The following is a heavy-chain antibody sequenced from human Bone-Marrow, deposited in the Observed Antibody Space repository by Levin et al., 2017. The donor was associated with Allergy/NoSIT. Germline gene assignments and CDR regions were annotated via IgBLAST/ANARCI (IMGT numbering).Heavy chain of an antibody. CDR3: VNRLVNYPFDC. J-gene: IGHJ4*02. V-gene: IGHV3-23*01. CDR2: ISGSGST. Sequence: QTGGSLRLSCAASGFTFSNYVMNWVRQAPGKGLEWVSGISGSGSTYYADSVRGRFTISRDNSKNTLYLQMNSLRAEDTAVYYCVNRLVNYPFDCWGQGTLVTVSS. D-gene: IGHD3-22*01. CDR1: GFTFSNYV.